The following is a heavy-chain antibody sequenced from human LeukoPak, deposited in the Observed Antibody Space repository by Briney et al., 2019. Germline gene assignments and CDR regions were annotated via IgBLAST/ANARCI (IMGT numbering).Heavy chain of an antibody. CDR2: IYSGGST. CDR1: GFTVSSNY. CDR3: ARGMGGGYHAFDI. V-gene: IGHV3-53*01. Sequence: GGSLRLSCAASGFTVSSNYMSWVRQAPGKGLEWVSVIYSGGSTYYADSVKGRFTISRDNSKNTLYLQMNSLRAEDTAVYYCARGMGGGYHAFDIWGQGTMVTVSS. D-gene: IGHD3-16*01. J-gene: IGHJ3*02.